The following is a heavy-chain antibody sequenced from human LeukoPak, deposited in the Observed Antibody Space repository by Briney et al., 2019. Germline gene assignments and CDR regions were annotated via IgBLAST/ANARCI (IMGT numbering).Heavy chain of an antibody. J-gene: IGHJ4*02. CDR1: GFTFSSYG. CDR2: ISGSGGDT. Sequence: GGSLRLSCAASGFTFSSYGMHWVRQAPGKGLEWVSGISGSGGDTYYADSVKGRFTISRDNSKNTLYLQMKSLRAEDTALYYCARDLSTFDSWGQGTLVTVSS. D-gene: IGHD1-1*01. CDR3: ARDLSTFDS. V-gene: IGHV3-23*01.